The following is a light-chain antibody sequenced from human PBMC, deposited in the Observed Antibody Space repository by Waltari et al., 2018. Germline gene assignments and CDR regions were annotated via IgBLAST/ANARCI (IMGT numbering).Light chain of an antibody. V-gene: IGKV3-20*01. CDR3: QKYSSSPLT. Sequence: VILTQSPATLSLSPGERATLSCRASQSVSSYLAWYQQKPGQAPRLLIYGASSRSTGIPDRFSGSGSATEFTLTISSLEPEDFAVYYCQKYSSSPLTFGGGTKVEIK. CDR1: QSVSSY. CDR2: GAS. J-gene: IGKJ4*01.